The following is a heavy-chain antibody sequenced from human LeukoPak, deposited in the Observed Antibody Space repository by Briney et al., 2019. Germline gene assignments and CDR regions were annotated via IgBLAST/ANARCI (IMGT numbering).Heavy chain of an antibody. Sequence: KAGGSLRLSCAASGFTFSIYSMNWVRQAPGKGLEWVSSISSSSSYIYYADSVKGRFTISRVNAKNSLYLQMNSLRAEDTAVYYCARDSHDSSGYWPPIDYWGQGTLVTVSS. J-gene: IGHJ4*02. CDR3: ARDSHDSSGYWPPIDY. CDR1: GFTFSIYS. V-gene: IGHV3-21*01. CDR2: ISSSSSYI. D-gene: IGHD3-22*01.